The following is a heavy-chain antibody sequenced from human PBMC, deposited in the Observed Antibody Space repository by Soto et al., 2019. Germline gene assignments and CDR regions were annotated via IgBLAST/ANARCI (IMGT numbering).Heavy chain of an antibody. CDR2: IGNSGSHT. Sequence: SLRLSCAASGFTFSDYYMTWIRQAPGKGLQWVSYIGNSGSHTNYADSVKGRFTTSRDNAQNSLYLQMNSLRVEDTAVYYCARGQNNPSFWGPGTLVTVS. J-gene: IGHJ4*02. V-gene: IGHV3-11*06. CDR1: GFTFSDYY. CDR3: ARGQNNPSF.